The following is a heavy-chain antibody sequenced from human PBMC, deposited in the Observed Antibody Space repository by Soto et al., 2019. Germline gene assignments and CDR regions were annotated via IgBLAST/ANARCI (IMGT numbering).Heavy chain of an antibody. CDR3: ARVWATTVTAGFDL. J-gene: IGHJ5*02. D-gene: IGHD4-17*01. CDR2: IIPFSGAA. V-gene: IGHV1-69*01. CDR1: GGTLSSYA. Sequence: QVQLVQSGAEVKKPGSSVKVSCKPFGGTLSSYAITWMRQAPGQGLEWMGGIIPFSGAANYAQKFQGRVTITADESTNTAYMDLSSLRSEDTAVYFCARVWATTVTAGFDLWGQGTLVTVSS.